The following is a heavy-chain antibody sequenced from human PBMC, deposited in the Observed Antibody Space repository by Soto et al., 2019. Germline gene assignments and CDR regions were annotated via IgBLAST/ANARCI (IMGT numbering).Heavy chain of an antibody. CDR1: GGSISSSNW. D-gene: IGHD6-6*01. CDR3: ARTVGQLAISYYFDY. J-gene: IGHJ4*02. Sequence: QVQLQESGPGLVKPSGTLSLTCAVSGGSISSSNWWSWVRQPPGKGLEWIGEIYHSGSTHYNPSLKIRVTISVDKSKDQFSLKLSSVTAADTAVYYCARTVGQLAISYYFDYWGQGTLVTVSS. V-gene: IGHV4-4*02. CDR2: IYHSGST.